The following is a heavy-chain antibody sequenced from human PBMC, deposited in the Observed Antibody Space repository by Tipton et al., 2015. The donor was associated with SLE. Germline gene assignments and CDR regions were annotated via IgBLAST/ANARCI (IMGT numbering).Heavy chain of an antibody. CDR1: GDSISRSNSF. CDR3: ASLRNGLWYFDV. J-gene: IGHJ2*01. Sequence: TLSLTCTVSGDSISRSNSFWGWIRQPPGKGLERIASLYYSGSTYYNPSLKSRITISVDVSKNQVSLRLSSVTAADTAVYYCASLRNGLWYFDVWGRGTLVTVSS. CDR2: LYYSGST. D-gene: IGHD2-8*01. V-gene: IGHV4-39*07.